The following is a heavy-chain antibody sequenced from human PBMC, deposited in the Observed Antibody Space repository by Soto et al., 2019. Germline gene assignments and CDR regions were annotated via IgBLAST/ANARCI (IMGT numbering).Heavy chain of an antibody. CDR2: IYYSGST. CDR3: ARLRAHSKGQLVDY. V-gene: IGHV4-59*08. D-gene: IGHD6-13*01. CDR1: GGSISSYY. Sequence: SETLSLTCTVSGGSISSYYWSWIRQPPGKGLEWIGYIYYSGSTNYNPSLKSRDTISVDTSKNQFSLKLSSVTAADTAVYYCARLRAHSKGQLVDYWGQGTLVTVSS. J-gene: IGHJ4*02.